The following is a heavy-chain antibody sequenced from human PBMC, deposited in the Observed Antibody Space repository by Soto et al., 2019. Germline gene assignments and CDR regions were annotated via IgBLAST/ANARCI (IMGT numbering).Heavy chain of an antibody. D-gene: IGHD1-26*01. CDR3: AKGPRHSGTYFPFDC. CDR1: GFTFSNYG. Sequence: ELQLLESGGGLVQPGGSLRLSCAASGFTFSNYGMSWVRQSPGKGLEWVSAISGSGGSTYYADSVKGRFTISRDNSKNTLYLQMNSLRAEDTAVYSCAKGPRHSGTYFPFDCWGRGTLVTVSS. CDR2: ISGSGGST. J-gene: IGHJ4*02. V-gene: IGHV3-23*01.